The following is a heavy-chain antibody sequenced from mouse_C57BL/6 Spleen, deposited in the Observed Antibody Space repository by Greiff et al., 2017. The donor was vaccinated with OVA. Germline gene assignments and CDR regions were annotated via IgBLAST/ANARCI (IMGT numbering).Heavy chain of an antibody. CDR2: IDPSDSET. CDR1: GYTFTSYW. D-gene: IGHD2-14*01. CDR3: ARGAGYPYYFDY. V-gene: IGHV1-52*01. Sequence: VQLQQPGAELVRPGSSVKLSCKASGYTFTSYWMHWVKQRPIQGLEWIGNIDPSDSETHYNQKFKDKATLTVDKSSSKAYMQLSSLASEDSAVYYCARGAGYPYYFDYWGQGTTLTVSS. J-gene: IGHJ2*01.